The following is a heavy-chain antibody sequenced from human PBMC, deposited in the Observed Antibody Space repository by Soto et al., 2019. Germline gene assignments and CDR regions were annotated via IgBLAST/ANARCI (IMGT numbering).Heavy chain of an antibody. CDR1: GGSISSSSYY. J-gene: IGHJ4*02. CDR2: IYYSGST. Sequence: KPSETLSLTCTVSGGSISSSSYYWGWIRQPPGKGLEWIGSIYYSGSTYYNPSLKSRVTISVDTSKNQFSLKLSSVTAADTAVYYCAILSPLTDFWSGYGYYFDYWGQGTLVTVSS. CDR3: AILSPLTDFWSGYGYYFDY. D-gene: IGHD3-3*01. V-gene: IGHV4-39*01.